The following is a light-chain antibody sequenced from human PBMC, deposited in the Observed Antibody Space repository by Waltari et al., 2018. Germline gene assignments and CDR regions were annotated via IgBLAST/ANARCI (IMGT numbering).Light chain of an antibody. V-gene: IGKV3-15*01. CDR2: AAS. CDR1: QSVSSN. Sequence: EIVMTQSPATLSVSPGERVTLSCGASQSVSSNLAWYQQKPGQAPRVLIYAASTRATGIPARFSGSGSGTEFTLTISSLQSEDFAVYYCQQYNNWPPMYTFGQGTKLEIK. CDR3: QQYNNWPPMYT. J-gene: IGKJ2*01.